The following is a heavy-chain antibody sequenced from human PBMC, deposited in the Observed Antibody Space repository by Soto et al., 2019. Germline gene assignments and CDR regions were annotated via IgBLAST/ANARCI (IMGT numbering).Heavy chain of an antibody. J-gene: IGHJ6*03. CDR3: ARRRHCSGNSCCYYYHIDV. Sequence: QVQLVQSGAEVKKPGSSVKVSCKAPGGTFSSYAITWVRQAPGQGLEWMGGIIPMLGTSTYAQKLQGRVTIPADESTSPPYMELRSLTSEDTAVYFCARRRHCSGNSCCYYYHIDVWGQGTTVTVSS. CDR2: IIPMLGTS. D-gene: IGHD2-15*01. V-gene: IGHV1-69*12. CDR1: GGTFSSYA.